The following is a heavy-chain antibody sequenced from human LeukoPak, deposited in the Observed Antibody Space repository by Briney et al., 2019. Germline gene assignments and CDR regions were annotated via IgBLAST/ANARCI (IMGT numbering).Heavy chain of an antibody. CDR1: GGSISSGGYY. D-gene: IGHD3-3*01. CDR2: IYTSGST. V-gene: IGHV4-61*08. CDR3: ATGEGHDFWSGPYSIDY. Sequence: SETLSLTCTVSGGSISSGGYYWSWIRQHPGKGLEWIGYIYTSGSTNYNPSLKSRVTISVDTSKNQFSLKLSSVTAADTAVYYCATGEGHDFWSGPYSIDYWGQGTLVTVSS. J-gene: IGHJ4*02.